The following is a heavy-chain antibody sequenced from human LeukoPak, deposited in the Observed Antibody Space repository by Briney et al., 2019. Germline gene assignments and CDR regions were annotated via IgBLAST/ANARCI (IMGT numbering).Heavy chain of an antibody. D-gene: IGHD3-9*01. CDR2: INPVFGTA. Sequence: ATVKVSCKASGDTFSSYVISWVRQAPGQGLEWMGGINPVFGTAHYAQKFQDRVTITADESTSTAYMELSSLRSEDTAVYYCAKTFLTAYDTYFYYYGLDVWGQGTPVTVSS. CDR1: GDTFSSYV. CDR3: AKTFLTAYDTYFYYYGLDV. J-gene: IGHJ6*02. V-gene: IGHV1-69*13.